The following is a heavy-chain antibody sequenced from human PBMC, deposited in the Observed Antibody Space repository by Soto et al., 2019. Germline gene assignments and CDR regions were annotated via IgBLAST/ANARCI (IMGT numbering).Heavy chain of an antibody. V-gene: IGHV4-34*01. CDR3: ARGGYYDKVFDP. Sequence: SETLSLTCAVYGGSFSGYYWSWIRQPPGKGLEWIGEINHSGSTNYNPSLKSRVTISVDTSKNQFSLKLSSVTAADTAVYYCARGGYYDKVFDPWGQGTLVTVSS. J-gene: IGHJ5*02. CDR1: GGSFSGYY. CDR2: INHSGST. D-gene: IGHD3-22*01.